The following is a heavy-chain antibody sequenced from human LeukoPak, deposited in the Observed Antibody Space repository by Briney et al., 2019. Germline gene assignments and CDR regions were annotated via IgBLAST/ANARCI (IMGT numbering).Heavy chain of an antibody. CDR3: GRVAYGNYV. J-gene: IGHJ4*02. CDR1: GFTFSSCC. Sequence: PGGSLRLSCAASGFTFSSCCMSWVRQAPGKGLEWVANIKEDGSEKYYVDSVKGRFTISRDNAKNSLYLEVNSLRAEDTAVYYCGRVAYGNYVWGQGALVTVSS. D-gene: IGHD4-11*01. V-gene: IGHV3-7*05. CDR2: IKEDGSEK.